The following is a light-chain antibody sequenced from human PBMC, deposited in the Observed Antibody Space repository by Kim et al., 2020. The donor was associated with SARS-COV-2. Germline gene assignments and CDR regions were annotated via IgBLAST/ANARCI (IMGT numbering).Light chain of an antibody. J-gene: IGKJ2*01. CDR2: LAS. Sequence: DIQMTQSLSTLSASVGDRVTITCRASESIGNWLAWYQQKPGKAPKLLIYLASTLESGVPSRFRGSGSGTEFTLTITSLQPDDFATYYCQHYIRFPYTFGQGTKLEI. V-gene: IGKV1-5*03. CDR1: ESIGNW. CDR3: QHYIRFPYT.